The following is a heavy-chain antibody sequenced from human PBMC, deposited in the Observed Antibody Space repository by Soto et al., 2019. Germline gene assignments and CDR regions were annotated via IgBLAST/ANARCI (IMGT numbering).Heavy chain of an antibody. J-gene: IGHJ4*02. D-gene: IGHD5-12*01. CDR3: ARAESGYDYFDY. Sequence: SETLSLTCTVSGGSISSGGYYWSWIRQHPGKGLEWIGYIYYSGSTYYNPSLKSRVTISVDTSKNQFSLKLSSVTAADTAVYYCARAESGYDYFDYWGQGTLVTVSS. CDR2: IYYSGST. CDR1: GGSISSGGYY. V-gene: IGHV4-31*03.